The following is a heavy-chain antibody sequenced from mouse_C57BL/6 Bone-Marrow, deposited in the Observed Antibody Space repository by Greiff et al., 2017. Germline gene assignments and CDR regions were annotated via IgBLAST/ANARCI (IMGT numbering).Heavy chain of an antibody. CDR1: GYTFTSYG. Sequence: VQLQQSGAELARPGASVKLSCKASGYTFTSYGISWVKQRTGQGLEWIGEIYPRSGNTYSNEKLKGKATLTADKSSSTAYMELRSLTAEDSAVYFCARPGTSRYAIDYWGQGTSVTVSS. CDR2: IYPRSGNT. J-gene: IGHJ4*01. D-gene: IGHD4-1*01. V-gene: IGHV1-81*01. CDR3: ARPGTSRYAIDY.